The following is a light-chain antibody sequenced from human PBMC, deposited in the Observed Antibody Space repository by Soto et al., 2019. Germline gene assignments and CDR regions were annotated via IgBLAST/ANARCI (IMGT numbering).Light chain of an antibody. Sequence: EIVLTQSPGTLSLSPGERATLSCRASQSVSSTYLAWYQRKPGQAPRLHIYGVSSRATGIPDRFSGSGSGTDFTLTISRLEPEDFAVYYCQQYGSSPPTFGQGTKLEIK. J-gene: IGKJ2*01. CDR2: GVS. V-gene: IGKV3-20*01. CDR3: QQYGSSPPT. CDR1: QSVSSTY.